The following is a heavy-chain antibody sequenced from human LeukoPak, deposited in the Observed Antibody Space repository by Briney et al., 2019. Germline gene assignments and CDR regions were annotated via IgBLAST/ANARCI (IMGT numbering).Heavy chain of an antibody. CDR1: GFTFSSYG. D-gene: IGHD6-19*01. CDR3: ARGLTSGWFFGY. J-gene: IGHJ4*02. Sequence: AGGSLRLSCAASGFTFSSYGMHWVRQAPGKGLEWVAVISYDSKNKYYADSVKGRFTISRDNSKNTLFLQMNSLRAEDTAMYYCARGLTSGWFFGYWGQGTLVTVSS. V-gene: IGHV3-30*03. CDR2: ISYDSKNK.